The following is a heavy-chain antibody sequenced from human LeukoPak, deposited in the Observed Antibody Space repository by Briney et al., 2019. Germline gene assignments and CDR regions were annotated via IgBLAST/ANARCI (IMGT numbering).Heavy chain of an antibody. D-gene: IGHD3-9*01. CDR1: GGSISSYY. CDR3: ARGVRYFDWFYYYYMDV. Sequence: SETLSLTCTVSGGSISSYYWSWIRQPPGKGLEWIGYIYYSGSTNYNPSLKSRVTISVDTSKNQFSLKLSSVTAADTAVYYCARGVRYFDWFYYYYMDVWGKGTTVTVSS. CDR2: IYYSGST. J-gene: IGHJ6*03. V-gene: IGHV4-59*01.